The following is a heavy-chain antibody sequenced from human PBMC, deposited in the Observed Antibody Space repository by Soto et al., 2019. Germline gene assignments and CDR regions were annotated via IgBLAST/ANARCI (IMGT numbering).Heavy chain of an antibody. J-gene: IGHJ6*03. Sequence: GGSLRLSCAASGFTFSSYAMHWVRQAPGKGLEYVSAISSNGGSTIYANSVKGRFTISRDNSKNTLYLQMGSLRAEDMAVYYCAGDGGLRYFDWLSQNYYYYYMDVWGKGTTVTVSS. CDR2: ISSNGGST. V-gene: IGHV3-64*01. CDR1: GFTFSSYA. D-gene: IGHD3-9*01. CDR3: AGDGGLRYFDWLSQNYYYYYMDV.